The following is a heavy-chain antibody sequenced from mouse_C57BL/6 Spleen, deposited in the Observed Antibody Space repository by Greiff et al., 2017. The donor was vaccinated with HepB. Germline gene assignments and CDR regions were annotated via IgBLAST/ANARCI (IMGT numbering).Heavy chain of an antibody. CDR3: ARRRPIYDGYYDYAMDY. CDR2: IYWDDDK. CDR1: GFSLSTSGMG. D-gene: IGHD2-3*01. Sequence: ESGPGILQSSQTLSLTCSFSGFSLSTSGMGVSWIRQPSGKGLEWLAHIYWDDDKRYNPSLKSRLTISKDTSRNQVFLKITSVDTADTATYYCARRRPIYDGYYDYAMDYWGQGTSVTVSS. J-gene: IGHJ4*01. V-gene: IGHV8-12*01.